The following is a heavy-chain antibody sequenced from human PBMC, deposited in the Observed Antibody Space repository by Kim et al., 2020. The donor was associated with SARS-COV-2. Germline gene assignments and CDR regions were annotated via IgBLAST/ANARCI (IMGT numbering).Heavy chain of an antibody. J-gene: IGHJ4*02. CDR3: ARDPQDGYGHFAL. V-gene: IGHV3-53*01. D-gene: IGHD5-12*01. Sequence: YREAVTGRFTISRDIPKNTVYLQMNSLRAEDTAVYYCARDPQDGYGHFALWGQGSPVTVSS.